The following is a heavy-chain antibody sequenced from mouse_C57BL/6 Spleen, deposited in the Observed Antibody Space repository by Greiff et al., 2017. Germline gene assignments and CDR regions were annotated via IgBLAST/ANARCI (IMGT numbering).Heavy chain of an antibody. CDR3: ARGYYGSSDAMDY. CDR2: IDPSDSYT. CDR1: GYTFTSYW. J-gene: IGHJ4*01. Sequence: VQLQQPGAELVKPGASVKLSCKASGYTFTSYWMQWVKQRPGQGLEWIGEIDPSDSYTNSNQKFKGKATLTVDTSSSTAYMQLSSLTSEDSAVYYCARGYYGSSDAMDYWGQGTSVTVAS. V-gene: IGHV1-50*01. D-gene: IGHD1-1*01.